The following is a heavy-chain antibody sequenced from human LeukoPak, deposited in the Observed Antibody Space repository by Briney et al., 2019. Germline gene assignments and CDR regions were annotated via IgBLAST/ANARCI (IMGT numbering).Heavy chain of an antibody. Sequence: ASVKVSCKASGYTFTSYGINWVRQATGQGLEWMGWMNPNSGNTGYAQKFQGRVTMTRNTSISTAYMELSSLRSEDTAVYYCARSYSSSSGVGDYWGQGTLVTVSS. CDR1: GYTFTSYG. J-gene: IGHJ4*02. D-gene: IGHD6-6*01. V-gene: IGHV1-8*01. CDR3: ARSYSSSSGVGDY. CDR2: MNPNSGNT.